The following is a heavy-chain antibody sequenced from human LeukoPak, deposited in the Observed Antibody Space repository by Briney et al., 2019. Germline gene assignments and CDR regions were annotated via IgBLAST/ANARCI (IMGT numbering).Heavy chain of an antibody. V-gene: IGHV4-59*01. D-gene: IGHD4-17*01. J-gene: IGHJ4*02. CDR2: INYSGDT. CDR3: ATSLLTMTTSPAY. CDR1: GGSISNYF. Sequence: PSETLSLTCTVSGGSISNYFWSWIRQPPGKGLEWIGYINYSGDTNYNPSLKSRVTISVDTSKNQFSLNLSSVTAADTAVYYCATSLLTMTTSPAYWGQGTLVTVSS.